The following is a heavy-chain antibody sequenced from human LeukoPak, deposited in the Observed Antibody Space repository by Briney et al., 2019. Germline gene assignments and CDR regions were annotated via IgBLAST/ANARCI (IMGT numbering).Heavy chain of an antibody. CDR3: ARQWLPNGYFDY. J-gene: IGHJ4*02. V-gene: IGHV1-2*06. CDR1: GYTFTAYF. D-gene: IGHD6-19*01. Sequence: ASVKVSCKASGYTFTAYFMHWVRQAPGQGLEWMGRVNPNSGVTNSIQKFQGRVTMTRDTPISTAYMELSGLRSDDTAVYYCARQWLPNGYFDYWGQGTLVTVSS. CDR2: VNPNSGVT.